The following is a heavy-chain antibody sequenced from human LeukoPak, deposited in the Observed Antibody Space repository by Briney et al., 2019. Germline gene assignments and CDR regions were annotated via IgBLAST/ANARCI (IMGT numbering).Heavy chain of an antibody. Sequence: GESLRISCKGSGYTFSSYWIGWVRQMPGKGLEWMGIIYPGDSDTRYSPSFQGQVTISADKSISTAYLQWSSLKASDTAMYYCARQMGGYSYGSTNFDYWGQGTLVTVSS. J-gene: IGHJ4*02. CDR1: GYTFSSYW. CDR3: ARQMGGYSYGSTNFDY. V-gene: IGHV5-51*01. CDR2: IYPGDSDT. D-gene: IGHD5-18*01.